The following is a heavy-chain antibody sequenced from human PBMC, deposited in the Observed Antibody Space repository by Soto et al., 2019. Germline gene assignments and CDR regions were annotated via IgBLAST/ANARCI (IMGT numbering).Heavy chain of an antibody. Sequence: QVQLQESGPGLVKPSETLSLTCTVSGGSISSYYWSWIRQPPGKGLEWIGYIYYSGTTNYNPSLKSRVTISVDTSKIQSSLKLSSVTAADTAVYYCARRWGLTFDYWGQGTLVTVSS. CDR3: ARRWGLTFDY. V-gene: IGHV4-59*08. CDR1: GGSISSYY. J-gene: IGHJ4*02. D-gene: IGHD3-9*01. CDR2: IYYSGTT.